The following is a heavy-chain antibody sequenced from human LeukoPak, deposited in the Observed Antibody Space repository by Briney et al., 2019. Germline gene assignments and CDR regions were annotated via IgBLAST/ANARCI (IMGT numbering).Heavy chain of an antibody. D-gene: IGHD5-24*01. CDR3: AKTQRNRYYYFDY. CDR2: ISYDGSDK. CDR1: GFTFSNYA. J-gene: IGHJ4*02. V-gene: IGHV3-30*18. Sequence: PGGSLRLSCAASGFTFSNYAMSWVRQAPGKGLEWVAVISYDGSDKYYADSVKGRFTISRDNSKNTLYLQMNSLRAEDTAVYYCAKTQRNRYYYFDYWGQGTLVTVSS.